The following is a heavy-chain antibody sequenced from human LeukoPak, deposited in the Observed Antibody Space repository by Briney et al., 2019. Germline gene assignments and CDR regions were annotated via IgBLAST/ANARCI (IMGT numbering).Heavy chain of an antibody. D-gene: IGHD6-13*01. V-gene: IGHV3-23*01. CDR3: AKDRGIAAAGKSFNY. J-gene: IGHJ4*02. Sequence: GGSLRLSCAASGFTFSSYAMSWVRQAPGKGLEWVSAISGSGGSTYYADSVKSRFTISRDNSKNTLYLQMNSLRAEDTAVCYCAKDRGIAAAGKSFNYWGQGTLVTVSS. CDR1: GFTFSSYA. CDR2: ISGSGGST.